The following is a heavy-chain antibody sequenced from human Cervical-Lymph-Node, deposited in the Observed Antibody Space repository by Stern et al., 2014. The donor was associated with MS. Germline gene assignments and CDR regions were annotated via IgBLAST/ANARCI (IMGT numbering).Heavy chain of an antibody. V-gene: IGHV3-23*04. CDR2: IRGIGGSR. J-gene: IGHJ6*02. D-gene: IGHD3-22*01. CDR1: GLTFNKYA. CDR3: AKQYFDSSGYSYYYGMDV. Sequence: VQLVESGGDLVQPVGSLRLSCAASGLTFNKYAMNWVRQAPGKVLEWVSTIRGIGGSRYYADSVKGRFTNARDNSENTLYLQMHSLRAEDTAIYYCAKQYFDSSGYSYYYGMDVWGQGTTVTVSS.